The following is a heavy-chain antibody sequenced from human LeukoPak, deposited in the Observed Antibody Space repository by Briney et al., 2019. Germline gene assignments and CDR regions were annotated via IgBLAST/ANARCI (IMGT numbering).Heavy chain of an antibody. CDR1: GYTFTGYY. J-gene: IGHJ4*02. CDR3: ARGGLDGFGH. V-gene: IGHV1-2*02. CDR2: INPNSDGT. D-gene: IGHD3-16*01. Sequence: VASVKVSCKASGYTFTGYYIHWVRQAPGQGLEWMGWINPNSDGTNYAQKFQGRVTITTDESTSTAYMELSSLRSEDTAVYYCARGGLDGFGHWGQGTLVTVSS.